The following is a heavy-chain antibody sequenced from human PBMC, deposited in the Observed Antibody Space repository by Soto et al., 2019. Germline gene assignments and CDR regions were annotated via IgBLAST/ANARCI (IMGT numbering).Heavy chain of an antibody. CDR3: ASHYYYGSSPY. D-gene: IGHD3-22*01. V-gene: IGHV3-48*03. Sequence: GGSLRLSCAASGFTFSSYEMNWVRQAPGKGLEWVSYISSSGSTIYYADSVKGRFTISRDNAKNSLYLKMNSLRAEDTAVYYCASHYYYGSSPYWRQRTLVTVSS. CDR1: GFTFSSYE. CDR2: ISSSGSTI. J-gene: IGHJ4*02.